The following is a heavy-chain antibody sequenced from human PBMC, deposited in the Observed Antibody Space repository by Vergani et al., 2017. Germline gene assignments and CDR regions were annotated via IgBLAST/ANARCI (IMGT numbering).Heavy chain of an antibody. V-gene: IGHV5-51*01. CDR1: EYSFGNYW. Sequence: EVQLVQSGAEMRKPGESLQISCKGSEYSFGNYWIGWVRQMPGKVLEWMGIIYPADSDTRYSPSFQGQVTISADKSISTAFLQWDSLKASDTALYYCARHTTYTDSWGQGTLVTVSS. D-gene: IGHD1-1*01. CDR3: ARHTTYTDS. CDR2: IYPADSDT. J-gene: IGHJ4*02.